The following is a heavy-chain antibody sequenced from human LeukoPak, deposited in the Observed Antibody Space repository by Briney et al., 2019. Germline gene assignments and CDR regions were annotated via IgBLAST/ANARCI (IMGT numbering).Heavy chain of an antibody. CDR3: AREDYGGNSDAFDI. Sequence: PSETLSLTCAVYGGSFSGYYWSWIRQTPGKGLEWIGEINHSGSTNYNPSLKSRVTISVDKSKNQFSLKLSSVTAADTAVYYCAREDYGGNSDAFDIWGQGTMVTVSS. V-gene: IGHV4-34*01. CDR2: INHSGST. CDR1: GGSFSGYY. D-gene: IGHD4-23*01. J-gene: IGHJ3*02.